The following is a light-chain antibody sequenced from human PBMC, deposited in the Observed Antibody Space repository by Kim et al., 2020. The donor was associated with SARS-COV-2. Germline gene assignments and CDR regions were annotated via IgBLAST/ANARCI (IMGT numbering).Light chain of an antibody. CDR1: KLGAKY. CDR2: QDS. CDR3: QAWDSSTAWV. V-gene: IGLV3-1*01. Sequence: SYELTQPPSVSVSPGQTASITCSGDKLGAKYACWYQQKPGQSPVLVIYQDSKRPSGIPERFSGSNSGNTATLTISGTQAMDEADYYCQAWDSSTAWVFGGGTQLTV. J-gene: IGLJ3*02.